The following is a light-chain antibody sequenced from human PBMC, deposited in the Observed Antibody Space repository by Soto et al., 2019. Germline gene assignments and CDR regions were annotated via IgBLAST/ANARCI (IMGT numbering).Light chain of an antibody. CDR3: QQYDNWPPWT. CDR1: QSVSVN. Sequence: EIGMTQSPATLSVSPGDRATLSCRASQSVSVNLAWYQQKPGQPPRLLIHGPSTRATGIPARFTASGSGTEFTLTISSLQSEDFALYYCQQYDNWPPWTFGQGTKVEIK. J-gene: IGKJ1*01. CDR2: GPS. V-gene: IGKV3-15*01.